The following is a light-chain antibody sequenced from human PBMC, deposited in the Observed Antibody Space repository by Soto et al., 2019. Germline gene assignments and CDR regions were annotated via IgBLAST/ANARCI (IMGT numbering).Light chain of an antibody. Sequence: QSVLTQPPSVSGAPGQRVTISCTGSSSNIGAGYDVHWYQQLPGTAPKLLIYGNSNRPSGVPDRFSGSKSGTSASLAISGHAAEDEADYCHECYNSSLRVVFGGGTKLTVL. CDR1: SSNIGAGYD. CDR3: ECYNSSLRVV. CDR2: GNS. J-gene: IGLJ2*01. V-gene: IGLV1-40*01.